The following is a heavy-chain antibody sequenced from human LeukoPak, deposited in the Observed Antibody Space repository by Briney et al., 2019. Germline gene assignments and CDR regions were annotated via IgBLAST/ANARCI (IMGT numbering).Heavy chain of an antibody. CDR1: GGTFSSYA. CDR2: MNPNSGNT. Sequence: ASVKVSCKASGGTFSSYAISWVRQATGQGLEWMGWMNPNSGNTGYAQKFQGRVTMTRNTSISTAYMELSSLRSEDTAVYYCARGFYSGSQVYYYYMDVWGKGTTVTVSS. V-gene: IGHV1-8*02. J-gene: IGHJ6*03. D-gene: IGHD1-26*01. CDR3: ARGFYSGSQVYYYYMDV.